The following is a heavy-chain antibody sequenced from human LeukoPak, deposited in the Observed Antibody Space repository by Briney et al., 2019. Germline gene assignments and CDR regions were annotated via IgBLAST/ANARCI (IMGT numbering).Heavy chain of an antibody. D-gene: IGHD4-23*01. J-gene: IGHJ4*02. CDR2: ISSSGSSI. CDR3: ARVAGGVTAHFDY. Sequence: PGGSLRLSCAASGFSFSSYEMTWVRQAPGKGLEWVSYISSSGSSIYNADSVKGRFTISRDNAKSSLYLQMNSLRADDTAIYYCARVAGGVTAHFDYWGQGTLVTVSS. V-gene: IGHV3-48*03. CDR1: GFSFSSYE.